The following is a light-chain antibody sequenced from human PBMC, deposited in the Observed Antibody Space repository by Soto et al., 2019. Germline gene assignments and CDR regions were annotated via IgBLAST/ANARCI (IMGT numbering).Light chain of an antibody. J-gene: IGLJ1*01. CDR3: SSYSGSNDLYV. CDR2: EVS. Sequence: QSVLTQPASVSGSPGQSITISCTGTSSDVGDYNYVSWYQQHPGKAPKLMIYEVSNRPSGVSNRFSGSKSGNTAPLTISGLQAADEADYYCSSYSGSNDLYVFGTGTKVTV. CDR1: SSDVGDYNY. V-gene: IGLV2-14*01.